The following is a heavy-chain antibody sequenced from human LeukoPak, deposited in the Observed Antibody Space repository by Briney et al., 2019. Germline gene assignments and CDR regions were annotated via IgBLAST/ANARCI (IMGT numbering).Heavy chain of an antibody. CDR2: INPSGGST. J-gene: IGHJ4*02. V-gene: IGHV1-46*01. D-gene: IGHD4-23*01. CDR1: GYTFTSYY. CDR3: ARALTVVTPDFDY. Sequence: GASVKVSCKASGYTFTSYYMHWVRQAPGQGLEWMGIINPSGGSTSYAQKFQGRVTMTRDTSTSTVCMELSSLRSEDSAVYYCARALTVVTPDFDYWGQGTLVTVSS.